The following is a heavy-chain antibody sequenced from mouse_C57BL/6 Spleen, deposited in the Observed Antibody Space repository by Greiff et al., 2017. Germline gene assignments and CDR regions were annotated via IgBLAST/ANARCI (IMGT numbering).Heavy chain of an antibody. V-gene: IGHV1-82*01. D-gene: IGHD3-1*01. Sequence: QVQLQQPGPELVKPGASVKISCKASGYAFSSSWMNWVKQRPGKGLEWIGRIYPGDGDTNYNGKFKGKATLTADKSSSTAYMQLSSRTSEDSAVYVCARAGLDGDWYFDVWGTGTTVTVSS. J-gene: IGHJ1*03. CDR1: GYAFSSSW. CDR3: ARAGLDGDWYFDV. CDR2: IYPGDGDT.